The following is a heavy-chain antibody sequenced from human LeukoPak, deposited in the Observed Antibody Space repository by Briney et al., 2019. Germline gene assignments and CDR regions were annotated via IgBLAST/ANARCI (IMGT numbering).Heavy chain of an antibody. CDR1: GYTFTSSG. CDR2: ISAYNGNT. V-gene: IGHV1-18*01. J-gene: IGHJ5*02. Sequence: APVKVSCKASGYTFTSSGFSWVRQAPGRGLEWMGWISAYNGNTNYVQKFQGRVTMTADTSTSTAYTELRSLRSDDTAVYYCARGRGYCSSTNCYEFDPWGQGTLVTVSS. CDR3: ARGRGYCSSTNCYEFDP. D-gene: IGHD2-2*01.